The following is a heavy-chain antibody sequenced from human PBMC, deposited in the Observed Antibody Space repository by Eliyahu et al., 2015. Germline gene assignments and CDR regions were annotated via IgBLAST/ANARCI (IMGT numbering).Heavy chain of an antibody. J-gene: IGHJ4*02. Sequence: EVQLLESGGGLVQPGGSLRLSCAASEITFSSYVMSWVRQAPGKGLEWVSGISGSGGSTYYADSVKGRFTISRDNSKNTLSLQMNSLRAEDTAIYYCAKVAAANTAYWGQGILVTVSS. D-gene: IGHD2-15*01. V-gene: IGHV3-23*01. CDR3: AKVAAANTAY. CDR2: ISGSGGST. CDR1: EITFSSYV.